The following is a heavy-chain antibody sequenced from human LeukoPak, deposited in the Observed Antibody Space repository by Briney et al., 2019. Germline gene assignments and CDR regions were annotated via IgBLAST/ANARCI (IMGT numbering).Heavy chain of an antibody. V-gene: IGHV3-20*04. CDR2: INWNGGST. D-gene: IGHD3-22*01. Sequence: GGSLRLSCAASGFTFDDYGMSWVRHAPGKGLEWVSGINWNGGSTGYADSVKGRFTISRDNAKNSLYLQMNSLRAEDTAVYYCASYYYDSSGIQDAFDIWGQGTMVTVSS. CDR1: GFTFDDYG. J-gene: IGHJ3*02. CDR3: ASYYYDSSGIQDAFDI.